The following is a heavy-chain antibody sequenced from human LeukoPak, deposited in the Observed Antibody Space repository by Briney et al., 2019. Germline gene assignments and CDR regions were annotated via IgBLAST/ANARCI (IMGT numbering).Heavy chain of an antibody. J-gene: IGHJ4*02. CDR2: ISPSGGST. CDR3: ARGRSVAPSITMVRGVVWYYFDY. Sequence: VASVKVSCKAFGYTFTSNYMHWVRQAPGQGPEWMGVISPSGGSTTYAQKFQGRVTLTRDMSTSTDYLELSSLRSEDTAVYYCARGRSVAPSITMVRGVVWYYFDYWGQGTLVTVSS. CDR1: GYTFTSNY. D-gene: IGHD3-10*01. V-gene: IGHV1-46*01.